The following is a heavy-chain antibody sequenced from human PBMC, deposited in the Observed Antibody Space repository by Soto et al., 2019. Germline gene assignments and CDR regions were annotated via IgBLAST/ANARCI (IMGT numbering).Heavy chain of an antibody. D-gene: IGHD4-17*01. J-gene: IGHJ4*02. CDR3: AGLGGGMTTVTTEAYYFDY. V-gene: IGHV4-39*01. CDR2: IYYSGST. CDR1: GGSISSSSYY. Sequence: SETLSLTCTVSGGSISSSSYYWGWIRQPPGKGLEWIGSIYYSGSTYYNPSLKSRVTISVDTAKNQFSLKLSSVTAADTVVDYCAGLGGGMTTVTTEAYYFDYWGQGTLVTVSS.